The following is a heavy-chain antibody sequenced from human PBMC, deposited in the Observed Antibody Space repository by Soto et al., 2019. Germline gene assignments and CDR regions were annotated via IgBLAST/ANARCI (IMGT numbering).Heavy chain of an antibody. CDR2: IIPIFGTA. Sequence: GASVKVSCKASGGTFSSYAISWVRQAPGQGLEWMGGIIPIFGTANYAQKFQGRVTITADESTSTAYMELSSLRSEDTAVYYCARDRAPYGDSRDFGYWGQGTLVTVSS. V-gene: IGHV1-69*13. CDR1: GGTFSSYA. D-gene: IGHD4-17*01. CDR3: ARDRAPYGDSRDFGY. J-gene: IGHJ4*02.